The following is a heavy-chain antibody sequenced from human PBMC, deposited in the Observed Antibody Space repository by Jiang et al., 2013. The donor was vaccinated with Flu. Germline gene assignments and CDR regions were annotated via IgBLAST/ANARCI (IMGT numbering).Heavy chain of an antibody. D-gene: IGHD3-22*01. CDR1: GGSITNYY. J-gene: IGHJ4*02. V-gene: IGHV4-59*01. CDR3: ARGGTYYYDSSGYYLFDY. Sequence: LLKPSETLSLTCTVSGGSITNYYWSWIRQPPGKGLEWIGYIYYSGSTNYNPSLKSRVTISVDTSKNQFSLKLYSVTAADTAVYYCARGGTYYYDSSGYYLFDYWGQGALVTVSS. CDR2: IYYSGST.